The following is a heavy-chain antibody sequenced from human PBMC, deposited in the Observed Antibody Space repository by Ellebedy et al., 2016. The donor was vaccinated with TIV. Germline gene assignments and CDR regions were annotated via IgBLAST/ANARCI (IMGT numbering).Heavy chain of an antibody. CDR1: GFTFSSYA. CDR2: ISGSGGST. CDR3: AKDRYFDY. J-gene: IGHJ4*02. Sequence: GESLKISXAASGFTFSSYAMSWVRQAPGKGLEWVSAISGSGGSTYYADSVKGRFTISRDNSKNTLYLQMNSLRAEDTAVYYCAKDRYFDYWGQGTLVTVSS. V-gene: IGHV3-23*01.